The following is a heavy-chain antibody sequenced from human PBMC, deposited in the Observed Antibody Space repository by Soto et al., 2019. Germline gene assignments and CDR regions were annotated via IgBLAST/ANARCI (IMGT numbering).Heavy chain of an antibody. J-gene: IGHJ4*02. V-gene: IGHV1-69*06. CDR1: GGTFSSYA. Sequence: SVKVSCKASGGTFSSYAISWVRQAPGQGLEWMGGIIPIFGTANYAQRFQGRVTITADKSTSTAYMELSSLRSEDTAVYYCARGGDYYDSSGPFDYWGQGTLVTVSS. CDR3: ARGGDYYDSSGPFDY. CDR2: IIPIFGTA. D-gene: IGHD3-22*01.